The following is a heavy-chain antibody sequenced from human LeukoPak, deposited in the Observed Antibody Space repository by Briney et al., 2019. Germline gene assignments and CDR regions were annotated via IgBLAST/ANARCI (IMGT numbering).Heavy chain of an antibody. CDR3: VKVAKYYYGSETYYFFEH. V-gene: IGHV3-74*01. D-gene: IGHD3-10*01. Sequence: GGSLRLSCAVSGFTFSSYWMHWVRQAPGKGLVWVSRINSDGSTTSYADSVKGRFTISRDNAKNSLDLQMNSLRVEDTGIYYCVKVAKYYYGSETYYFFEHWGQGTPVTASS. CDR2: INSDGSTT. J-gene: IGHJ4*02. CDR1: GFTFSSYW.